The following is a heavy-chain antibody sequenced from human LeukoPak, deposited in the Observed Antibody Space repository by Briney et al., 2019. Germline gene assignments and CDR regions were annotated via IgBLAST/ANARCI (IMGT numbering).Heavy chain of an antibody. Sequence: HPGGSLRLSCAASGFTFSSYAMSWVRQAPGKGLEWVSATSGSGGSTYYADSVKGRFTISRDNSKNTLYLQMNCLRAEDTAVYYCAKRACSSTSCYLPFDYWGQGTLVTVSS. CDR2: TSGSGGST. CDR3: AKRACSSTSCYLPFDY. CDR1: GFTFSSYA. D-gene: IGHD2-2*01. J-gene: IGHJ4*02. V-gene: IGHV3-23*01.